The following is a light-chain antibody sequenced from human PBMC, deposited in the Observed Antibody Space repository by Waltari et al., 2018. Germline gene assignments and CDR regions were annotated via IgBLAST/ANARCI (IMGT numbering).Light chain of an antibody. CDR3: NSRDSSGNHVV. V-gene: IGLV3-19*01. J-gene: IGLJ2*01. CDR1: SLRSYY. CDR2: GKN. Sequence: SSELTQDPAVSVALGQTVRITCQGDSLRSYYASWYQQKPGPAPVLVIYGKNNRPPGTTDRFSGSSTGNTGSLTISGGHAEDEAYYYCNSRDSSGNHVVFGGGTKLTVL.